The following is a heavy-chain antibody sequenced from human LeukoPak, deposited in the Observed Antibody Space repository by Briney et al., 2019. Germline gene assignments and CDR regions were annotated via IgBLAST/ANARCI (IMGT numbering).Heavy chain of an antibody. CDR3: VRAHDNADSSGYSYDY. Sequence: PGGSLRLSCAASGFTFSSYGMHWARQAPGKGLVWVSRINTDGTTTDYADSVKGRFTISRDNAKSTLYLQMNSLRAEDRAVYYCVRAHDNADSSGYSYDYWGQGTLVTVSS. J-gene: IGHJ4*02. CDR1: GFTFSSYG. D-gene: IGHD3-22*01. V-gene: IGHV3-74*01. CDR2: INTDGTTT.